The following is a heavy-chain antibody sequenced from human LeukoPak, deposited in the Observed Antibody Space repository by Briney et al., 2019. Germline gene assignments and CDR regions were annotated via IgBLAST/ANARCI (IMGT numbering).Heavy chain of an antibody. CDR3: ARDANSFDF. V-gene: IGHV4-59*12. J-gene: IGHJ4*02. CDR2: IYYSVST. CDR1: GASISSYY. Sequence: SETLSLTCTVSGASISSYYWSWIRQPPGKGLEWIGYIYYSVSTRYNASLKSPVTISVDTSKNQFSLKLSSVTAADTAVYYSARDANSFDFWGQGTLVTVSS.